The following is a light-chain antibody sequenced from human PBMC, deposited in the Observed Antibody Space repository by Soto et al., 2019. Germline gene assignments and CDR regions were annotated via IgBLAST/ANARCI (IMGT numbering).Light chain of an antibody. Sequence: EIVLTQSPGTLSLSPGERATLSCRASQSVSSRFLAWYQQKPGQAPRVLIYGASSRATGIPDRFSGSGSGTDITLIISRLEPEDFAMYYCQQYDSSRTFGQGTKVE. CDR3: QQYDSSRT. CDR2: GAS. CDR1: QSVSSRF. J-gene: IGKJ1*01. V-gene: IGKV3-20*01.